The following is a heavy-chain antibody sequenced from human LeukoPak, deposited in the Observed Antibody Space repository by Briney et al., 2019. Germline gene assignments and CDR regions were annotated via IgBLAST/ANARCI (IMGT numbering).Heavy chain of an antibody. J-gene: IGHJ4*02. D-gene: IGHD3-9*01. CDR1: GFTFSSYA. Sequence: PGGSLRLSCAASGFTFSSYAMHWVRQAPGKGLEWVAVISYDGSNKYYADSVKGRFTISRDNSKNTLYLQMNSLRAEDTAVYYCARGLWYFDWPPSYYFDYWGQGTLVTVSS. CDR3: ARGLWYFDWPPSYYFDY. CDR2: ISYDGSNK. V-gene: IGHV3-30-3*01.